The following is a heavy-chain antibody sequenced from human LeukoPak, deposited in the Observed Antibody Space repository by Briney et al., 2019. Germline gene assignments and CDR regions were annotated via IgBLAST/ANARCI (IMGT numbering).Heavy chain of an antibody. V-gene: IGHV3-30*02. J-gene: IGHJ6*03. CDR2: IRYDGSDK. CDR1: GFTFSSYG. D-gene: IGHD5-18*01. CDR3: AKDSGYSDYYMDV. Sequence: GGSLRPFCAASGFTFSSYGMHWVRQAPGKGLEWVAFIRYDGSDKYYADSVKGRFTISRDNSKNTLYLQMNSLRAEDTAVYYCAKDSGYSDYYMDVWGKGTTFIVSS.